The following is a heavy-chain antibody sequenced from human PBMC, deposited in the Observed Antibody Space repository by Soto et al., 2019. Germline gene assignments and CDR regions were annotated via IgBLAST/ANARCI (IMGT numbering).Heavy chain of an antibody. CDR2: ISSRSDAI. D-gene: IGHD2-21*02. CDR3: ARLPKGSLVTA. J-gene: IGHJ4*02. Sequence: VQLVESGGGLVYPGGSLRLSCVGSGFSFSDYSINWVRQAPGKGLQWISYISSRSDAIHYADSVKGRFTVSRDNAKNAVFLQMNSLRDDDTAIYYCARLPKGSLVTAWGQGTQVTVS. V-gene: IGHV3-48*02. CDR1: GFSFSDYS.